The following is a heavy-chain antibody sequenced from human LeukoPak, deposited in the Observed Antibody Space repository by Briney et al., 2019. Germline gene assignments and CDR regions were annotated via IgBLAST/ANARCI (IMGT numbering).Heavy chain of an antibody. J-gene: IGHJ4*02. CDR1: GFTFSSYG. D-gene: IGHD6-6*01. CDR3: AKVPESAARPMIFDY. V-gene: IGHV3-23*01. CDR2: ISGSGGST. Sequence: PGGSLRLSCAASGFTFSSYGMSWVRQAPGKGLEWVSAISGSGGSTYYADSVKGRFTISRDNSKNTLYLQMNSLRAEDTAVYYCAKVPESAARPMIFDYWGQGTLVTVSS.